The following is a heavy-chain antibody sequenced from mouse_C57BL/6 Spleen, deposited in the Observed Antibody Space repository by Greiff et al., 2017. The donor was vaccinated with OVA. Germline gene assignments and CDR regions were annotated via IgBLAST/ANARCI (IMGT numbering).Heavy chain of an antibody. CDR2: IDPSDSYT. V-gene: IGHV1-59*01. Sequence: VKLQQPGAELVRPGTSVKLSCKASGYTFTSYWMHWLKQRPGQGLEWIGVIDPSDSYTIYNQKFKGKATLTVDTSSSTAYMQLSSLTSEDSAVYYCAREGIPAYWGQGTLVTVSA. J-gene: IGHJ3*01. CDR3: AREGIPAY. CDR1: GYTFTSYW.